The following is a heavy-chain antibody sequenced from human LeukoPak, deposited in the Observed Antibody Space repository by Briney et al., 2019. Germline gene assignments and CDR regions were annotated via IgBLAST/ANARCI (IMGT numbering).Heavy chain of an antibody. Sequence: GGSLRLSCAASGFTFSSYSMNWVRQAPGKGLEWVSYISSSSSTIYYADSVRGRFTISRDNAKNSLYLQMNSLRAEDTAVYYCARAPSGYYSDYWGQGTLVTVSS. D-gene: IGHD1-26*01. CDR3: ARAPSGYYSDY. J-gene: IGHJ4*02. CDR2: ISSSSSTI. V-gene: IGHV3-48*01. CDR1: GFTFSSYS.